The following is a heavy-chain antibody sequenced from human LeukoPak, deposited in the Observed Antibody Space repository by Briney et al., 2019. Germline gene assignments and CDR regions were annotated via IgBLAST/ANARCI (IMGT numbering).Heavy chain of an antibody. J-gene: IGHJ4*02. CDR3: ARYPNGSGSYYFDY. CDR2: INHSGST. CDR1: GGSFSGYY. D-gene: IGHD3-10*01. V-gene: IGHV4-34*01. Sequence: SETLSLTCAVYGGSFSGYYWSWIRQPPGKGLEWIGEINHSGSTNYNPSLKSRVTISVDTSKNQFSLKLSSVTAADTAVYYCARYPNGSGSYYFDYWGQGTLVTVSS.